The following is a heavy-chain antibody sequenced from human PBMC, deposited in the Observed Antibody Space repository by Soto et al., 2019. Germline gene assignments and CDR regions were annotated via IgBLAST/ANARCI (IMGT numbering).Heavy chain of an antibody. J-gene: IGHJ6*02. CDR3: ARGSAGRGYYYSGMDV. V-gene: IGHV4-34*01. Sequence: SETLSLTCSVHGGSFSGHFGSWIRQPPGKGLAWIGEINHSGGTNYNPSLKSRVTISVDTSRNQFSLKVNSVTAADTAVYHCARGSAGRGYYYSGMDVWSQGTTVTVSS. CDR1: GGSFSGHF. CDR2: INHSGGT.